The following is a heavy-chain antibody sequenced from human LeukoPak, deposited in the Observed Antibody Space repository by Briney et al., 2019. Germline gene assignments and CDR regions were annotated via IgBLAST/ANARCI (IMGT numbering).Heavy chain of an antibody. V-gene: IGHV4-59*08. CDR2: IYYSGST. Sequence: SETLSLTCTVSGGSISSYYWSWIRQPPGKGLEWIGYIYYSGSTNYNPSLKSRVTISVDTSKNQFSLKLSSVTAADTAVYYCASRYSAMVILDFWGQGTLVTVSS. CDR1: GGSISSYY. CDR3: ASRYSAMVILDF. D-gene: IGHD5-18*01. J-gene: IGHJ4*02.